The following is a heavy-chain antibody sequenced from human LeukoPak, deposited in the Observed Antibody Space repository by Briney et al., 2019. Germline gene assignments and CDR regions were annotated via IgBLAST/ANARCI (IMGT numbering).Heavy chain of an antibody. CDR1: GGTFSSYA. D-gene: IGHD3-3*01. CDR2: IIPIFGTA. V-gene: IGHV1-69*05. J-gene: IGHJ5*02. Sequence: ASVKVSCKASGGTFSSYAISWVRQAPGQGLEWMGGIIPIFGTANYAQKFQGRVTITTDESTSTAYMELSSLRSEDTAVYYCASTDPPQLLYPNNWFDPWGQGTLVTVSS. CDR3: ASTDPPQLLYPNNWFDP.